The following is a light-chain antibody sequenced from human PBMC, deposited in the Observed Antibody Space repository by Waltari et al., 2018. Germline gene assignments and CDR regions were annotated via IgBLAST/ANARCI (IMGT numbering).Light chain of an antibody. J-gene: IGLJ2*01. Sequence: QSVLTQPPSVSGAPGQRVTIPCPGSSHNRGHGYAVHRVPQPPRTATKLLIYGSSKRPSGVPDRFSGSKSGTSASLAITGVQAEDEADYYCQSYDSSLSVSRVFGEGTKLTVL. CDR3: QSYDSSLSVSRV. CDR2: GSS. CDR1: SHNRGHGYA. V-gene: IGLV1-40*01.